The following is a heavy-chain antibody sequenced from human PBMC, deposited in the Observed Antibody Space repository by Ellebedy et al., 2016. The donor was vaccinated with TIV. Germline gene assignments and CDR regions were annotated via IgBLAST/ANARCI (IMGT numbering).Heavy chain of an antibody. Sequence: GGSLRLSXAASGFTFTNYWMHWVRQAPGKGLVWVSRIYIDGSRTNYADSVKGRFTISRDNSKNTVDLQMNSLRAEDTALYFCARVSGKYYFDDWGQGTLVTVSS. CDR3: ARVSGKYYFDD. J-gene: IGHJ4*02. D-gene: IGHD2-8*01. CDR1: GFTFTNYW. CDR2: IYIDGSRT. V-gene: IGHV3-74*01.